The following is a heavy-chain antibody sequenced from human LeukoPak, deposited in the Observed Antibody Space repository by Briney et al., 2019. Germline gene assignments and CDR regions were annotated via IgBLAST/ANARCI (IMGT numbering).Heavy chain of an antibody. CDR1: GFSFSTSY. V-gene: IGHV3-53*01. CDR2: LYDSGDT. D-gene: IGHD3-22*01. Sequence: PGGSLRLSCAASGFSFSTSYMSWVRQAPGKGLEYVSVLYDSGDTYYAESVKGRFTISRDNSKNTVYLQMNGLRVEDTAVYYCARADYDSGGYTANHDFWGQGTLVTVSS. J-gene: IGHJ4*02. CDR3: ARADYDSGGYTANHDF.